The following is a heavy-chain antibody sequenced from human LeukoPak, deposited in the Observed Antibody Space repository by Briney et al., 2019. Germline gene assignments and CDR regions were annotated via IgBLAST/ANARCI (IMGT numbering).Heavy chain of an antibody. J-gene: IGHJ4*02. CDR2: IYTSGST. Sequence: PSETLSLTCTVSGGSISSYYWSWIRQPPGKGLEWIGYIYTSGSTNYNPSLKSRVTISVDTSKNQFSLKLSPVTAADTAVYYCARHGAMVRGVIAARFDYWGQGTLVTVSS. CDR3: ARHGAMVRGVIAARFDY. D-gene: IGHD3-10*01. V-gene: IGHV4-4*09. CDR1: GGSISSYY.